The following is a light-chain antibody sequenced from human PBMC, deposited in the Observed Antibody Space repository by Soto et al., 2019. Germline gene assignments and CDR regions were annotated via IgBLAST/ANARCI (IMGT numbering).Light chain of an antibody. V-gene: IGLV2-14*01. CDR2: DVN. J-gene: IGLJ1*01. CDR3: SSYTGSSTFV. CDR1: RSDVGGYDY. Sequence: QSALTQPASVSGSPGQSITISCTGTRSDVGGYDYVSWYQQLPGKAPKLLIYDVNNRPSGVSHRLSGSKSGNTASLTISGLQAEDEADYYCSSYTGSSTFVFGTGTKLTVL.